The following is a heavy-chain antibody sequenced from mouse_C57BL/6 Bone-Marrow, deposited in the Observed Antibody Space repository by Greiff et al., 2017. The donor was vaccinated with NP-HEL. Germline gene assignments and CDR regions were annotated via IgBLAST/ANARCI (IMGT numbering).Heavy chain of an antibody. D-gene: IGHD2-3*01. J-gene: IGHJ3*01. V-gene: IGHV1-81*01. CDR3: ARLNDGYPAWFAY. CDR1: GYTFTSYG. CDR2: IYPRSGNT. Sequence: QVQLQQSGAELARPGASVKLSCKASGYTFTSYGISWVKQRTGQGLEWIGEIYPRSGNTYYNEKFKGKATLTADKSSSTAYMELRSLTSEDSAVYFWARLNDGYPAWFAYWGQGTLVTVSA.